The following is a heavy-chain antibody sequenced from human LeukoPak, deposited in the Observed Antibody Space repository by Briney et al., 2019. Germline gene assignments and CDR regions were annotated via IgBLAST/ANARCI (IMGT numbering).Heavy chain of an antibody. J-gene: IGHJ5*02. Sequence: ASVKVSCKASGYTFTGYDINWVRQATGQGLEWMGWMNPNSGNTGYAQKFRGRVTMTRNTSISTAYMELSSLRSEDTAVYYCAREGGHCSGGSCSRGFDPWGQGTLVTVSS. CDR1: GYTFTGYD. CDR3: AREGGHCSGGSCSRGFDP. V-gene: IGHV1-8*01. D-gene: IGHD2-15*01. CDR2: MNPNSGNT.